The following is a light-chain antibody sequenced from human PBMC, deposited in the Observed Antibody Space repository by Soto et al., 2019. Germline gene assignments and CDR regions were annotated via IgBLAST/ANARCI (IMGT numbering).Light chain of an antibody. CDR1: QSVTGN. CDR2: AAS. CDR3: QQYHDWPPVT. J-gene: IGKJ5*01. Sequence: EVVMTQSPNSLSVSPGETATLSCRASQSVTGNLAWFQQKPGQAPRLLIYAASTRATGVPVRFSGSGSGTEFTLTISNLQSEDFAIYFCQQYHDWPPVTFGQGTRLEIK. V-gene: IGKV3-15*01.